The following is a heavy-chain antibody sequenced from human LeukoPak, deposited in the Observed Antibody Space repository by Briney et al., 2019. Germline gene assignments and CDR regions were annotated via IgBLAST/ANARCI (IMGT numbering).Heavy chain of an antibody. CDR1: GYTFTSYY. CDR3: ARAPIAYCGGDCYNYYYGMDV. D-gene: IGHD2-21*02. V-gene: IGHV1-46*01. J-gene: IGHJ6*02. CDR2: INPSGGST. Sequence: ASVKVSCKASGYTFTSYYMHWVRQAPGQGLEWMGIINPSGGSTSYAQKFQGRVTMTRDTSTSTVYMELSSLRSEDTAVYYCARAPIAYCGGDCYNYYYGMDVWGQGTTVTVSS.